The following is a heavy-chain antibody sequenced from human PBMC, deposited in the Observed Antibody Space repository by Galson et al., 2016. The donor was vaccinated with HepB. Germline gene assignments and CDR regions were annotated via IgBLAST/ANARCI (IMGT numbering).Heavy chain of an antibody. CDR3: ARDTNGLNDFWTGRHMDI. J-gene: IGHJ6*03. D-gene: IGHD3/OR15-3a*01. Sequence: SVKVSCKASGYTLTSYGISWVRQAPGQGLEWMGWISGYNGNTNYAQKFRGRVTMTRDTSTSTAYMELRSLRSDDTAVYYCARDTNGLNDFWTGRHMDIWGKGTTVTVSS. CDR2: ISGYNGNT. CDR1: GYTLTSYG. V-gene: IGHV1-18*04.